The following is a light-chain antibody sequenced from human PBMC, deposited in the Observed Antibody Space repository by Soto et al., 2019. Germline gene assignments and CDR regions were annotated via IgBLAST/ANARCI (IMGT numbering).Light chain of an antibody. CDR3: QQYNSWPLT. CDR2: DIF. V-gene: IGKV3D-15*01. J-gene: IGKJ4*01. Sequence: EFVLTQSPGTLSLSPGERFTLSCRARQSVGSNLAWYQPKPGQAPRLLIYDIFTRATGVPTRISGSGSGTEFTLTISSLQSEEFAVYYCQQYNSWPLTCGGGNKVDIK. CDR1: QSVGSN.